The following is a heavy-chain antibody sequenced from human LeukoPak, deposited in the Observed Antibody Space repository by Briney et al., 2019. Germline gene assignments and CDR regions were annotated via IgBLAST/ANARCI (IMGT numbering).Heavy chain of an antibody. CDR3: ARGYNFWSGYMGALSAFDI. CDR2: MNPNSGNT. CDR1: GGTFSSYA. J-gene: IGHJ3*02. Sequence: GASVKVSCKASGGTFSSYAISWVRQATGQGLEWMGWMNPNSGNTGYAQKFQGRVTMTRNTSISTAYMELSSLRSEDTAVYYCARGYNFWSGYMGALSAFDIWGQGTMVTVSS. D-gene: IGHD3-3*01. V-gene: IGHV1-8*02.